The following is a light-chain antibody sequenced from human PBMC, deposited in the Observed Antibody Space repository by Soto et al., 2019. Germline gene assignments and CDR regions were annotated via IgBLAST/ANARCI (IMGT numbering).Light chain of an antibody. J-gene: IGKJ5*01. CDR1: HSISSY. CDR2: DAS. Sequence: EIVLAQYRATLCLSGGERATLCCPASHSISSYLAWYQQIPGQAPRLLIYDASNRATGIPARFSGSGSGTDFSLASGSLEPEDLAVHFFQQRSNRPPAFGQGTRLEIK. V-gene: IGKV3-11*01. CDR3: QQRSNRPPA.